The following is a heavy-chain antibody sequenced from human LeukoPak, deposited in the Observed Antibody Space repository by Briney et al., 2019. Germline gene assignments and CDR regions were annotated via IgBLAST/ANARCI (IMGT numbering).Heavy chain of an antibody. V-gene: IGHV3-7*01. Sequence: PGGSLRLSCAASGFTFSRYWMSWVRQAPGKGLEWVANIEQDGSEKYYVDSVKGRFTISRDNAKNSLYLQMNSLRAEDTAVYYCASQSQYYYDSSGYYPGDYWGQGTLVTVSS. CDR3: ASQSQYYYDSSGYYPGDY. CDR2: IEQDGSEK. J-gene: IGHJ4*02. CDR1: GFTFSRYW. D-gene: IGHD3-22*01.